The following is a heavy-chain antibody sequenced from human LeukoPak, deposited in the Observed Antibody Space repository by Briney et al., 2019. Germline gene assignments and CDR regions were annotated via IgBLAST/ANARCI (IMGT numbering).Heavy chain of an antibody. J-gene: IGHJ4*02. V-gene: IGHV4-34*01. CDR1: GGSFSGYY. D-gene: IGHD5-12*01. CDR2: INHSGST. Sequence: SETLSLTCAVYGGSFSGYYWSWIRQPPGKGLEWIGEINHSGSTNYNPSLKSRVTISVDTSKNQFSLKLSSVTAADTAVYYCVRLVGGDIDYWGQGTLVTVSS. CDR3: VRLVGGDIDY.